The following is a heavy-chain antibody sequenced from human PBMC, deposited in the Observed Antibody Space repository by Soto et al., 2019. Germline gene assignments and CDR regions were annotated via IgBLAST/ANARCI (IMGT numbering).Heavy chain of an antibody. V-gene: IGHV3-23*01. CDR1: GFTFSSYA. CDR3: AKETLGVCFGELLASGCFDY. J-gene: IGHJ4*02. CDR2: ISASGTRT. Sequence: GGSLRLSCTVSGFTFSSYAMDWVRQTPGKGLEWVSGISASGTRTYYADSVKGRFTISRDNSQNTLYLQMNSLRVEDTAVYYCAKETLGVCFGELLASGCFDYWGQGALVTVSS. D-gene: IGHD3-10*01.